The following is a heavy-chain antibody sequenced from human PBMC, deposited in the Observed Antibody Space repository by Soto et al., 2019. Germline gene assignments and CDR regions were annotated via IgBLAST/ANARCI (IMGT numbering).Heavy chain of an antibody. D-gene: IGHD2-2*01. CDR2: ISSSSSYT. CDR1: GFTFSDYY. CDR3: ARDRAPRTSHWGGDAFDI. Sequence: GGSLRLSCAASGFTFSDYYMSWIRQAPGKGLEWVSYISSSSSYTNYADSVKGRFTISRDNAKNSLYLQMNSLRAEDTAVYYCARDRAPRTSHWGGDAFDIWGQGTMVTVSS. J-gene: IGHJ3*02. V-gene: IGHV3-11*06.